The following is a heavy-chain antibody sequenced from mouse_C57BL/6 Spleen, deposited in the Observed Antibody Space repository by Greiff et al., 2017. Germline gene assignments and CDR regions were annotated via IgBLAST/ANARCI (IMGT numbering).Heavy chain of an antibody. CDR1: GFTFSNYW. CDR3: TGGQLGRAWFAY. CDR2: IRLKSDNYAT. J-gene: IGHJ3*01. Sequence: EVQVVESGGGLVQPGGSMKLSCVASGFTFSNYWMNWVRQSPEKGLEWVAQIRLKSDNYATHYAESVKGRFTISRDDSKSSVYLQMNNLRAEDTGIHYCTGGQLGRAWFAYWGQGTLVTVSA. V-gene: IGHV6-3*01. D-gene: IGHD4-1*02.